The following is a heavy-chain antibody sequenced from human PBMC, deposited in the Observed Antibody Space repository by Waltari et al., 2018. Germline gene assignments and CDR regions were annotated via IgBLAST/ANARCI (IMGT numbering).Heavy chain of an antibody. D-gene: IGHD6-13*01. J-gene: IGHJ3*02. Sequence: EVQLLESGGGLVQPGGSLRLSCAASGFTFSSYAMSWVRQDTGKGLEWVSSSSISGGRTYYADSVKGRFTSSREKSKNTLYLQMNSLRVEDTAIYYCAKDSGGGSMAFEIWGQGTMVTVSS. CDR2: SSISGGRT. CDR1: GFTFSSYA. CDR3: AKDSGGGSMAFEI. V-gene: IGHV3-23*01.